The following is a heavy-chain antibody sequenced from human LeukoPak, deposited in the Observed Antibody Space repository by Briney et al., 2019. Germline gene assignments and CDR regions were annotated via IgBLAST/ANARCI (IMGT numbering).Heavy chain of an antibody. CDR3: ARDREGSAGTMGS. V-gene: IGHV1-2*02. Sequence: ASVKVSCKASGYTFTGYYMHWVRQAPGQGLEWMGGINPNSGGTNYAQKFQGRVTMTRDTSISTAYMELSRLRSDDTAVYYCARDREGSAGTMGSWGQGTLVTVSS. CDR2: INPNSGGT. J-gene: IGHJ4*02. D-gene: IGHD1-7*01. CDR1: GYTFTGYY.